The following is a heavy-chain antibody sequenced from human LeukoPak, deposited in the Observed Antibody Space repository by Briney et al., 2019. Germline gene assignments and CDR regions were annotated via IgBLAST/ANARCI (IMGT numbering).Heavy chain of an antibody. D-gene: IGHD3-22*01. J-gene: IGHJ4*02. CDR2: IYYSGST. CDR1: GGSISSNSYY. V-gene: IGHV4-39*01. CDR3: ARRGYDSSGYYLVS. Sequence: SETLSLTCTVSGGSISSNSYYWGWIRQPPGKGLEWIGSIYYSGSTYYNPSLKSRVTISVDTSKNQFSLKLSSVTAADTAVYYCARRGYDSSGYYLVSWGQGTLVTVSS.